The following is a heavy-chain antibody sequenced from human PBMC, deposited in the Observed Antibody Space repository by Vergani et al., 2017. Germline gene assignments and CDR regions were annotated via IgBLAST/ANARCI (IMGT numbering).Heavy chain of an antibody. CDR1: GGSISSSSYY. CDR2: IYYSGST. V-gene: IGHV4-39*02. CDR3: ARDKDDSSGYYQVLDY. Sequence: QLQLQESGPGLVKPSETLSLTCTVSGGSISSSSYYWGWIRQPPGKGLEWIGSIYYSGSTYYNPSLKSRVTISVDTSKNQFSLKLSSVTAADTAVYYCARDKDDSSGYYQVLDYWGQGTLVTVSS. J-gene: IGHJ4*02. D-gene: IGHD3-22*01.